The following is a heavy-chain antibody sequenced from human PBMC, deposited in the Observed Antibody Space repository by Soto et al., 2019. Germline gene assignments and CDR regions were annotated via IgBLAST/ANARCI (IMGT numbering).Heavy chain of an antibody. CDR2: ISYDGNNK. J-gene: IGHJ4*02. CDR1: GFTFNTFG. V-gene: IGHV3-30*03. Sequence: PGGSLRLSCAASGFTFNTFGMHWVRQAPGKGLECVAVISYDGNNKYYADTVKGRFTISRDNSKNALYLQMNSLRAEDTAVYFCARDLGCSGSRCPLADWGLGTLVTVSS. CDR3: ARDLGCSGSRCPLAD. D-gene: IGHD2-15*01.